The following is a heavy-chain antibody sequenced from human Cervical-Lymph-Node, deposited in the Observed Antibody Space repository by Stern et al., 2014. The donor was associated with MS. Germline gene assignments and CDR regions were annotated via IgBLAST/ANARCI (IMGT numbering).Heavy chain of an antibody. J-gene: IGHJ3*02. CDR3: ARSHSKWLVHDAFDI. CDR2: ISSSGSSI. CDR1: GFTFSDYY. Sequence: VQLVESGGGLVKPGGSLRLSCAASGFTFSDYYMSWIRQAPGKGLEWVSSISSSGSSIYYADSVKGRFTISRDNAKNSLYLQMNSLRAEDTAVYYCARSHSKWLVHDAFDIWGQGTMVSVSS. D-gene: IGHD6-19*01. V-gene: IGHV3-11*01.